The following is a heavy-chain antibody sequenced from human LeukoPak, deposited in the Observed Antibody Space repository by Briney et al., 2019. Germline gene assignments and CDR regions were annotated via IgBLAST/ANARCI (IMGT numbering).Heavy chain of an antibody. CDR1: GYTFTGYY. CDR2: INPNSGGT. CDR3: ARQDYDFWSGWDYYYMDV. D-gene: IGHD3-3*01. V-gene: IGHV1-2*02. Sequence: ASVTVSFKASGYTFTGYYMHWVRQAPGQGLEWMGWINPNSGGTNYAQKFQGRVTMTRDTSISTAYMELSRLRSDDTAVYYCARQDYDFWSGWDYYYMDVWGKGTTVTVFS. J-gene: IGHJ6*03.